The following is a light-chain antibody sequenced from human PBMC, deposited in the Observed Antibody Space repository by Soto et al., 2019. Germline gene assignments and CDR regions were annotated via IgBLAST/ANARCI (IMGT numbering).Light chain of an antibody. V-gene: IGKV1-5*03. Sequence: DIPMTQSPSTLSASVGDRVTITCRASQSISTWLAWYRQEPGKAPKLLIHKASSLQSGVPSRFSGSGSGTDFTLTISSLHPDDFATYYCQQYNSYSPTFGQGTRVEIK. CDR2: KAS. CDR1: QSISTW. J-gene: IGKJ1*01. CDR3: QQYNSYSPT.